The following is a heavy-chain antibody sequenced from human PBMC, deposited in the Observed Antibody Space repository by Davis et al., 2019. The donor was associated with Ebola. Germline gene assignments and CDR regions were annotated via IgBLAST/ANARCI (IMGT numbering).Heavy chain of an antibody. V-gene: IGHV3-21*01. Sequence: PGGSLRLSCAASGFTFSSYSMNWVRQAPGKGLEWVSSISSSSSYIYYADSVKGRFTISRDNAKNSLYLQMNSLRAEDTAVYYCARLGYCSSTSCQNWFDPWGQGTLVTVSS. CDR3: ARLGYCSSTSCQNWFDP. CDR1: GFTFSSYS. D-gene: IGHD2-2*01. CDR2: ISSSSSYI. J-gene: IGHJ5*02.